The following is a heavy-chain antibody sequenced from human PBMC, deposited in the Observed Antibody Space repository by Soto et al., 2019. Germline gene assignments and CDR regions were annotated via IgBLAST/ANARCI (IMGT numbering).Heavy chain of an antibody. J-gene: IGHJ4*02. V-gene: IGHV2-5*02. D-gene: IGHD2-2*01. CDR3: AHRGPGPAALDY. Sequence: QITLKESGPTLVKPTQTLTLTCTFSGFSLSTSGVGVGWIRQPPGKALEWLALIYWDDDKRYSPSLKSRLTITKDTSKHQVVLTMTNMDPVDTATYYCAHRGPGPAALDYWGQGTLVTVSS. CDR1: GFSLSTSGVG. CDR2: IYWDDDK.